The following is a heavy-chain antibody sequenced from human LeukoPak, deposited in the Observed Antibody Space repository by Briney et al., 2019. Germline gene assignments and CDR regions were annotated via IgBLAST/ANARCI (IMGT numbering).Heavy chain of an antibody. V-gene: IGHV3-66*01. D-gene: IGHD1-26*01. CDR2: IYSGGST. CDR3: ARMVTGSYLDY. Sequence: GGSLRLSCAASGFTVSSNYMSWVRQAPGKGLEWVSVIYSGGSTYYADSVKGRFTISRDNSKNTLYLQMNSLRAEDTAVYYCARMVTGSYLDYWGQGTLVTVSS. J-gene: IGHJ4*02. CDR1: GFTVSSNY.